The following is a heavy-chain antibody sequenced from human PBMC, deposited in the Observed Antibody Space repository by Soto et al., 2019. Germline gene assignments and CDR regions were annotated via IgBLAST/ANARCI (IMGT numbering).Heavy chain of an antibody. V-gene: IGHV4-34*01. CDR1: GGSFSGYY. CDR3: ARVRTMVRGVIVGTDIPDNQTYYFDY. J-gene: IGHJ4*02. D-gene: IGHD3-10*01. Sequence: PSETLSLTCAVYGGSFSGYYWSWIRQPPGKGLEWIGEINHSGSTNYNPSLKSRVTISVDTSKNQFSLKLSSVTAADTAVYYCARVRTMVRGVIVGTDIPDNQTYYFDYWGQGTLVTVSS. CDR2: INHSGST.